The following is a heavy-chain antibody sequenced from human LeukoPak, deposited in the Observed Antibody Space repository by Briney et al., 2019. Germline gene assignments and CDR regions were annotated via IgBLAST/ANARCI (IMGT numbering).Heavy chain of an antibody. CDR3: ARDAGYYDSSGYYPGY. CDR2: ISSSSSYI. Sequence: GGSLRLSCAASGFTFSTFAMHWVRLSPGKGLEWVSSISSSSSYIYYADSVKGRFTISRDNAKNSLYLQMNSLRAEDTAVYYCARDAGYYDSSGYYPGYWGQGTLVTVSS. V-gene: IGHV3-21*01. CDR1: GFTFSTFA. D-gene: IGHD3-22*01. J-gene: IGHJ4*02.